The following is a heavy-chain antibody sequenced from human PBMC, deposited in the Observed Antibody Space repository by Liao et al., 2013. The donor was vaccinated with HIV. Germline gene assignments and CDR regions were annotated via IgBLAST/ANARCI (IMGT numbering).Heavy chain of an antibody. D-gene: IGHD5-12*01. Sequence: QVQLQESGPGLVKPSQTLSLTCTVSGGSISSGDYYWSWIRQPPGKGLEWIGYIYYSGSTYYNPSLKSRVTISVDTSKNQFSLKLSSVTAADTAVYYCARVIVATDYYYYYMERLGQRDHGHRLL. CDR2: IYYSGST. V-gene: IGHV4-30-4*08. J-gene: IGHJ6*03. CDR1: GGSISSGDYY. CDR3: ARVIVATDYYYYYMER.